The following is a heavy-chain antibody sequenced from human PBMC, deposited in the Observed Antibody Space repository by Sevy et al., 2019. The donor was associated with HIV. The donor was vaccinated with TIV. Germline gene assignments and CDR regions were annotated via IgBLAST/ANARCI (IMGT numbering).Heavy chain of an antibody. CDR2: INSDGSST. Sequence: GGSLRLSCAASGFTFSSYWMHWVRQAPGKGLVWVSRINSDGSSTSYADSVKGRFTISRDNAKNTLYLQMNSLRAEDTAVYYCAREVVYIYGMDVWGQGTTVTVSS. D-gene: IGHD2-2*01. CDR1: GFTFSSYW. J-gene: IGHJ6*02. CDR3: AREVVYIYGMDV. V-gene: IGHV3-74*01.